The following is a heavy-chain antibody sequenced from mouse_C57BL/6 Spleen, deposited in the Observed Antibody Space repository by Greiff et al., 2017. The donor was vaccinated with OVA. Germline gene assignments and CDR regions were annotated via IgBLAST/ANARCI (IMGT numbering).Heavy chain of an antibody. Sequence: LVESGGGLVKPGGSLKLSCAASGFTFSSYTMSWVRQTPEKRLEWVATISGGGGNTYYPDSVKGRFTISRDNAKNTLYLQMSSLRSEDTALYYCARHDGRYAMDYWGQGTSVTVSS. D-gene: IGHD2-3*01. CDR1: GFTFSSYT. CDR2: ISGGGGNT. J-gene: IGHJ4*01. V-gene: IGHV5-9*01. CDR3: ARHDGRYAMDY.